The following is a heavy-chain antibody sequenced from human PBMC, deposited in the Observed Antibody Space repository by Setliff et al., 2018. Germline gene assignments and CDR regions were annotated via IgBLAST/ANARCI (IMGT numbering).Heavy chain of an antibody. Sequence: GESLKISCAVSGFTLGTYSMHWVRQAPGKGLAWVSSISPYSDYIYYADSVKGRFTISRDNAKNSLYLQMNSLGAEDTAVYFCARSPANGGHDAFDVWGQGTMVTVSS. J-gene: IGHJ3*01. CDR2: ISPYSDYI. CDR1: GFTLGTYS. D-gene: IGHD6-25*01. V-gene: IGHV3-21*06. CDR3: ARSPANGGHDAFDV.